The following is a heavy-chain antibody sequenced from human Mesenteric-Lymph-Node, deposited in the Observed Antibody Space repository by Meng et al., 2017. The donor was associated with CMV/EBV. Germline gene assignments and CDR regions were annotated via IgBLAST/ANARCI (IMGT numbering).Heavy chain of an antibody. V-gene: IGHV3-48*03. D-gene: IGHD6-13*01. Sequence: LKISCAASGFTFSSYEMNWVRQAPGKGLEWVSYITSSGTTIYNADSVKGRFTISRDNAKNSLYLQMNSLRAEDTAVYYCAKDQTGSDSSSWYYYYYGMDVWGQGTTVTVSS. CDR1: GFTFSSYE. CDR2: ITSSGTTI. CDR3: AKDQTGSDSSSWYYYYYGMDV. J-gene: IGHJ6*02.